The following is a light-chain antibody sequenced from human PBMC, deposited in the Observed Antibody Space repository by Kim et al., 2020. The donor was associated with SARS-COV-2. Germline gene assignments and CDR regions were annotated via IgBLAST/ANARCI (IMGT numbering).Light chain of an antibody. CDR3: QQDYDTP. CDR1: PSVTSTS. CDR2: GAS. Sequence: GERATPSCRASPSVTSTSLTWWQRKPAQAPRLLISGASTRSTATPARFSGGGSETDFTLTISSLQPEDFAVYYCQQDYDTPFGPGTKVDIK. J-gene: IGKJ3*01. V-gene: IGKV3D-7*01.